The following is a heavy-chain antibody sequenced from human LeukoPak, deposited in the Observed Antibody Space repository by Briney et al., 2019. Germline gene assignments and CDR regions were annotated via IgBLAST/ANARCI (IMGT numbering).Heavy chain of an antibody. J-gene: IGHJ5*02. V-gene: IGHV4-61*08. CDR2: IYYSGST. Sequence: PSETLSLTCTVSGGSISSGDYYWSWIRQPPGKGLEWIGYIYYSGSTNYNPSLKSRVTISVDTSKNQFSLKLSSVTAADTAVYYCARAFKSHGQYNWNLAWFDPWGQGTLVTVSS. D-gene: IGHD1-1*01. CDR1: GGSISSGDYY. CDR3: ARAFKSHGQYNWNLAWFDP.